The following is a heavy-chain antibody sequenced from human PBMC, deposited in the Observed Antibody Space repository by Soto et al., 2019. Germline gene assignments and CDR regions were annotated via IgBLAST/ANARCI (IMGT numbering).Heavy chain of an antibody. CDR1: GGTFSSYA. CDR2: IIPIFGTA. V-gene: IGHV1-69*13. J-gene: IGHJ5*02. CDR3: ARGHSSSWVPYNWFDP. Sequence: ASVKVSCKASGGTFSSYAISWVRQAPGQGLEWMGGIIPIFGTANYAQKFQGRVTITADESTSTAYMELSSLRSEDTAVYYCARGHSSSWVPYNWFDPWGQGTLVTXSS. D-gene: IGHD6-13*01.